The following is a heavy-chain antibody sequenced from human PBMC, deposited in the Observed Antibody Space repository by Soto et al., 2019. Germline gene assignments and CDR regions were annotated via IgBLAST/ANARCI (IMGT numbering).Heavy chain of an antibody. D-gene: IGHD3-22*01. Sequence: QVQLVQSGAEVKKPGASVKVSCKASGYTFTSYAMHWVRQAPGQRLEWMGWINAGNGNTKYSQKFQGRVTITRDTSASTAYMELSSLRSEDTAVYYCAREWENYYDSSGYDYWGQGTLVTVSS. V-gene: IGHV1-3*01. CDR3: AREWENYYDSSGYDY. J-gene: IGHJ4*02. CDR1: GYTFTSYA. CDR2: INAGNGNT.